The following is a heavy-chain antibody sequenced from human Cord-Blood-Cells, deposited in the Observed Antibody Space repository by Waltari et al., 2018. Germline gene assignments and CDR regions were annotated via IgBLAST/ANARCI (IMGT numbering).Heavy chain of an antibody. D-gene: IGHD6-13*01. CDR3: ARESLSWSFDY. V-gene: IGHV3-7*01. J-gene: IGHJ4*02. CDR2: IKQDGSEK. CDR1: GFTFSSYW. Sequence: EVQLVESGGGLVQPGGSLRLSCAASGFTFSSYWMSWARQAPGKGLEWVANIKQDGSEKYYVDSVKGRFTISRDNAKISLYLQMNSLRAEDTAVYYCARESLSWSFDYWGQGTLVTVSS.